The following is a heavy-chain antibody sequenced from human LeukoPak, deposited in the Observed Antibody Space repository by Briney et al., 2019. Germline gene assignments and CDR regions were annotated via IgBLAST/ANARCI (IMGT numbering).Heavy chain of an antibody. V-gene: IGHV4-39*02. Sequence: SETLSLTCTVSGGSLRSYYWGWIRQPPGKGLEWIGSIYYSGSTYYNPSLKSRVTISVDTSKNQFSLKLSSVAAADTAVYYCARDPTAAGKGAWFDPWGQGTLVTVSS. J-gene: IGHJ5*02. CDR1: GGSLRSYY. CDR2: IYYSGST. CDR3: ARDPTAAGKGAWFDP. D-gene: IGHD6-13*01.